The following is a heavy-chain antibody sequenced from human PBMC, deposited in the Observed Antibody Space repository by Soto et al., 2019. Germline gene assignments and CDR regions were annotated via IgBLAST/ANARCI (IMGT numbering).Heavy chain of an antibody. Sequence: PGGSLRLSCAASGFTFDYYWMHWVRQAPGKGLVWVFRIFCDGSSTTFADFVKGRFIISSDYAKNTLSLQMNSLRADDTAVYYCARGDRGAFDLWGQGTVVTVSS. CDR3: ARGDRGAFDL. J-gene: IGHJ3*01. V-gene: IGHV3-74*01. D-gene: IGHD1-26*01. CDR1: GFTFDYYW. CDR2: IFCDGSST.